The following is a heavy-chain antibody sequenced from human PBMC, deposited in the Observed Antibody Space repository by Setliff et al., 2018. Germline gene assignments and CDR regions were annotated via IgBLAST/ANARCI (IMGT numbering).Heavy chain of an antibody. CDR3: ARTCSGSGCYAGLES. D-gene: IGHD2-15*01. CDR2: ISWNGGNM. Sequence: PGGSLRLSCAASGFTFDDYAMHWVRQTPGKGLEWVSGISWNGGNMDYADSVKGRFTISRDNAKNSLYLQMNSLRPEDTAVYYCARTCSGSGCYAGLESWGQGTPVTVSS. J-gene: IGHJ4*02. CDR1: GFTFDDYA. V-gene: IGHV3-9*01.